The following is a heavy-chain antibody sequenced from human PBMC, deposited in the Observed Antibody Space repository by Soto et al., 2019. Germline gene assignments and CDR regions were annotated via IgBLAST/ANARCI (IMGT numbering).Heavy chain of an antibody. CDR1: GFTFSSYA. CDR3: AKLGFVLMELYYFHQ. CDR2: ISGNSGKT. Sequence: PGGSLRLSCTASGFTFSSYAMSWVRQAPGKELEWVPTISGNSGKTNYAESVKGRFSISRDNSKNTVHLQLDSLRAEDTAVYFCAKLGFVLMELYYFHQWGHGTLVTVSS. V-gene: IGHV3-23*01. J-gene: IGHJ4*01. D-gene: IGHD2-8*01.